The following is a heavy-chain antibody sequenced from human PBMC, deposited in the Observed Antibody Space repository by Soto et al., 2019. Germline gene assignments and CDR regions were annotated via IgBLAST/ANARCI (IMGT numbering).Heavy chain of an antibody. Sequence: QLQLQESGPGLVKPSETLSLTCTVSGGSISSSSYYWGWIRQPPGKGLERIGSIYYSGSTYYNPSLKSRVTISVDTSKNQFSLKLSSVTAADTAVYYCARRDYYDSTEFDYWGQGTLVTVSS. CDR1: GGSISSSSYY. CDR2: IYYSGST. D-gene: IGHD3-22*01. CDR3: ARRDYYDSTEFDY. J-gene: IGHJ4*02. V-gene: IGHV4-39*01.